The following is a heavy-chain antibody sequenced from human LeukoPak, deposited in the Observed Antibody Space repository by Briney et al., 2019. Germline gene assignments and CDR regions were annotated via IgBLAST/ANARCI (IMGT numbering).Heavy chain of an antibody. V-gene: IGHV1-18*01. Sequence: ASVKVSCKASGYTYISYGINWVRQAPGQGLEWMGWISAYSGDTNYAQKLQGRVTMTTDTSTNTAYMELRSLRSDDTALYYRARASISTMIRGVYSAAPDYWGQGTLVTVSS. D-gene: IGHD3-10*01. CDR1: GYTYISYG. CDR2: ISAYSGDT. J-gene: IGHJ4*02. CDR3: ARASISTMIRGVYSAAPDY.